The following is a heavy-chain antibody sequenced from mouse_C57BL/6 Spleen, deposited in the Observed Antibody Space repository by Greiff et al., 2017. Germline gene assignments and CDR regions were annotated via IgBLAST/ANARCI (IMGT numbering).Heavy chain of an antibody. CDR1: GYSFTDYN. CDR2: INPNYGTT. Sequence: VQLKESGPELVKPGASVKISCKASGYSFTDYNMNWVKQSNGKSLEWIGVINPNYGTTSYNQKFKGKATLTVDQSSSTAYMQLNSLTSEDSAVYYCARGGYYGSPWLAYWGQGTLVTVSA. J-gene: IGHJ3*01. D-gene: IGHD1-1*01. CDR3: ARGGYYGSPWLAY. V-gene: IGHV1-39*01.